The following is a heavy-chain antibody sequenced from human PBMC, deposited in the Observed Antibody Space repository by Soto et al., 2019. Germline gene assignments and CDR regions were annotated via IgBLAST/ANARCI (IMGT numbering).Heavy chain of an antibody. CDR3: ARDGLVTAATGGFRYCYYMDV. CDR2: IYYSGST. J-gene: IGHJ6*03. Sequence: QVQLQESGPGLVKPSETLSLTCTVSGGSISSYYWSWIRQPPGKGLEWIGYIYYSGSTNYNPSLKSRVTISVDTSKNQFSLKLSSVTAADTAVYYCARDGLVTAATGGFRYCYYMDVWGKGTTVTVSS. CDR1: GGSISSYY. D-gene: IGHD2-15*01. V-gene: IGHV4-59*01.